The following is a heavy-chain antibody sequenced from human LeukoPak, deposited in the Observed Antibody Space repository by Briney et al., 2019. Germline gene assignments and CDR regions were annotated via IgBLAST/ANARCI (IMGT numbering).Heavy chain of an antibody. CDR3: ASQRGGVYSYGFSNYFDY. V-gene: IGHV4-34*01. D-gene: IGHD5-18*01. Sequence: SETLSLTCAVYGGSFSGYYWSWIRQPPGKWLEWIGEINHSGSTNYNPSLKSRVTISVDTSKNQFSLKLSSVTAADTAVYYCASQRGGVYSYGFSNYFDYWGQGTLVTVSS. J-gene: IGHJ4*02. CDR1: GGSFSGYY. CDR2: INHSGST.